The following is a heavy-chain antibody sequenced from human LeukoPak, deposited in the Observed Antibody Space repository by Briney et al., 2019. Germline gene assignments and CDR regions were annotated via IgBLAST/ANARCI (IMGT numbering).Heavy chain of an antibody. CDR1: GDSISTGTYY. CDR3: ARDSNGSYYTYSLHY. J-gene: IGHJ4*02. Sequence: PSETLSLTCTVFGDSISTGTYYWSWIRQPAGKGLEWIGRIYTSGNTNYNPSLKSRVTMSVDTSKNQFSLKLSSVTAADTAVYYCARDSNGSYYTYSLHYWGRGTLVTVSS. CDR2: IYTSGNT. D-gene: IGHD1-26*01. V-gene: IGHV4-61*02.